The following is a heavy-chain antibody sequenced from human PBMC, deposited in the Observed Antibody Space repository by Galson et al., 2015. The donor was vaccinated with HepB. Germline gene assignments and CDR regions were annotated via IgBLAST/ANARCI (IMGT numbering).Heavy chain of an antibody. V-gene: IGHV3-23*01. Sequence: SLRLSCAASGFTFSSYAMSWVRQAPGKGLEWVSAISGSGGSTYYADSVKGRFTISRDNSKNTLYLQMNSLRAEDTAVYYCAKDRGSGTLGAQKGMDAWGQGTTVTVSS. CDR2: ISGSGGST. D-gene: IGHD3-10*01. J-gene: IGHJ6*02. CDR1: GFTFSSYA. CDR3: AKDRGSGTLGAQKGMDA.